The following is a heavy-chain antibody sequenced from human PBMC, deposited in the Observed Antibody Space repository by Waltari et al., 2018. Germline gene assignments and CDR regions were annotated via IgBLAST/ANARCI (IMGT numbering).Heavy chain of an antibody. CDR1: GGSISSYY. D-gene: IGHD4-17*01. V-gene: IGHV4-59*07. J-gene: IGHJ6*03. Sequence: QVQLQESGPGLAKPSDTLSLTCNVSGGSISSYYWIWIRQPPGKGLEWIGYMYYSGSTICNPTLKSRVTISVDTYKNQFSLKLSSVTAADTAVYYCARVNAAGDYGYYYYYVDVWGKGTTVTVSS. CDR3: ARVNAAGDYGYYYYYVDV. CDR2: MYYSGST.